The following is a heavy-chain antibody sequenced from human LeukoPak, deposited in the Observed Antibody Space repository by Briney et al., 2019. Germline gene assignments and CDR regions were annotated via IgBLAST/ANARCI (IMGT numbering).Heavy chain of an antibody. Sequence: SETLSLTCTVSGGSISSYYWSWIRQPPGKGLEYIGYIHYSGITSYNPSLKSRVTISVDTSKNQFSLKLSSVTAADTAVYYCVRLPLKYQVDCWGQGTLVTVSS. CDR2: IHYSGIT. J-gene: IGHJ4*02. CDR1: GGSISSYY. D-gene: IGHD2-2*01. V-gene: IGHV4-59*08. CDR3: VRLPLKYQVDC.